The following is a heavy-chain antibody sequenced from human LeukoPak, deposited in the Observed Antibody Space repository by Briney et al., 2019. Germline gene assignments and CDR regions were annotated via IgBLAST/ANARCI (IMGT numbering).Heavy chain of an antibody. J-gene: IGHJ4*02. CDR3: ARALPAAGPTFDY. V-gene: IGHV1-2*02. D-gene: IGHD6-13*01. CDR2: INPNSGGT. CDR1: GYTFTGYF. Sequence: ASVKVSCKASGYTFTGYFMQWVRQAPGQGLEWMGWINPNSGGTNYAQKFQGRVTMARDTSISTAYMELSRLRSDDTAVYYCARALPAAGPTFDYWGQGTLVTVSS.